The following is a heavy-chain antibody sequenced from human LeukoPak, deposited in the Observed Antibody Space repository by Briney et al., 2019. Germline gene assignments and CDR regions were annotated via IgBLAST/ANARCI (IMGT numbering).Heavy chain of an antibody. CDR2: INPNSGGT. J-gene: IGHJ6*02. CDR3: ARDLSPLLWFGELVPRGAPDYYYYYGMDV. Sequence: GASVKVSCKASGYTFTGYYMHWVRQAPGQGLEWMGWINPNSGGTNYAQKFQGRVTMTRDTSISTAYMELSRVRSDDTAVYYCARDLSPLLWFGELVPRGAPDYYYYYGMDVWGQGTTVTVSS. D-gene: IGHD3-10*01. V-gene: IGHV1-2*02. CDR1: GYTFTGYY.